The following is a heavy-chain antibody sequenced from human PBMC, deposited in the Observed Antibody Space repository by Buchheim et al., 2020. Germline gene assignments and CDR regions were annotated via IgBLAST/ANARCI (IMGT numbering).Heavy chain of an antibody. V-gene: IGHV4-39*07. J-gene: IGHJ6*02. CDR2: IRYSGTT. D-gene: IGHD5-24*01. Sequence: QLQLQESGPGLVKPSETLSLTCTVSGGSISNSAYFWGWIRQPPGKGPEWIATIRYSGTTYFNPSLQNRVTISVDTSTNQFSLTPRSVTAADTALYYCARENRDGYRNGVDVWGQGTT. CDR3: ARENRDGYRNGVDV. CDR1: GGSISNSAYF.